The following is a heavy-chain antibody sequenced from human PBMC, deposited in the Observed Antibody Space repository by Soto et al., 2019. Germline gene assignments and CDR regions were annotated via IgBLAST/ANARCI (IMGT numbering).Heavy chain of an antibody. Sequence: ASVKVSCKASGCTFTYHHLHWVRQAPGQGLEWMGWINPNRGGTKYAQKFQGRVTMTRDTSISTVYMERSRLSSDDTAIYFCSRDRMYMSSYLGYAGGEIDFWGQGTLVTSPQ. CDR2: INPNRGGT. V-gene: IGHV1-2*02. CDR3: SRDRMYMSSYLGYAGGEIDF. J-gene: IGHJ4*02. CDR1: GCTFTYHH. D-gene: IGHD6-6*01.